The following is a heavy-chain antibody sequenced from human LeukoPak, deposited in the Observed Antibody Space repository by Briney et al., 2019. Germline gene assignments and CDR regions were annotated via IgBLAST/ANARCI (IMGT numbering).Heavy chain of an antibody. D-gene: IGHD3-22*01. J-gene: IGHJ4*02. V-gene: IGHV1-69*04. CDR2: IIPILGIA. Sequence: ASVKVSCKASGGTFSSYAISWVRQAPGQGLEWMGRIIPILGIANYAQKFQGRVTITADKSTSTAYMELSSLRSEDTAVYYCALVVQDSSGYYHIFWGQGTLVTVSS. CDR1: GGTFSSYA. CDR3: ALVVQDSSGYYHIF.